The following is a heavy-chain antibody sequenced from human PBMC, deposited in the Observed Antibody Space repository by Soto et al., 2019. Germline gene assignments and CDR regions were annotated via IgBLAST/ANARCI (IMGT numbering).Heavy chain of an antibody. CDR1: GFTFSSYA. J-gene: IGHJ4*02. Sequence: GGSLRLSCAASGFTFSSYAMRWVRQAPGKGLEWVSAISGSGGSTYYADSVKGRFTISRDNSKNTLYLQMNSLRAEGTAVYYCAKGGSVYDDGDYDYYFDYWGEGTLVTVSS. CDR2: ISGSGGST. D-gene: IGHD4-17*01. CDR3: AKGGSVYDDGDYDYYFDY. V-gene: IGHV3-23*01.